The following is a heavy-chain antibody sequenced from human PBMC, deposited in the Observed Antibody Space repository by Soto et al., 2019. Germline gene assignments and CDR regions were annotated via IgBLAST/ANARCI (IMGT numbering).Heavy chain of an antibody. J-gene: IGHJ5*02. D-gene: IGHD6-13*01. Sequence: GSGPTLVNPTQTLTLTCTFSGFSLSTSAVGVGWIRQPPGKALEWLALIYWNDDKRYSPSLKSRLTITKDTSKNQVVLTMTNMDPVDTATYYCAHPRLIAAAVTWVPTGFDPWGQGTLVTVSS. CDR3: AHPRLIAAAVTWVPTGFDP. CDR1: GFSLSTSAVG. V-gene: IGHV2-5*01. CDR2: IYWNDDK.